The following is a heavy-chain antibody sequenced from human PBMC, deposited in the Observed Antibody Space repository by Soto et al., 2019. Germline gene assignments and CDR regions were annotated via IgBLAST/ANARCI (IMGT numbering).Heavy chain of an antibody. J-gene: IGHJ5*02. CDR1: GFTFSSYS. V-gene: IGHV3-21*01. Sequence: KPGGSLRLSCAASGFTFSSYSMNWVRQAPGKGLEWVSSISSSSSYIYYADSVKGRFTISRDNAKNSLYLQMNSLRAEDTAVYYCASFRGSAMSSGYYHWGQGTLVTVSS. CDR2: ISSSSSYI. CDR3: ASFRGSAMSSGYYH. D-gene: IGHD3-22*01.